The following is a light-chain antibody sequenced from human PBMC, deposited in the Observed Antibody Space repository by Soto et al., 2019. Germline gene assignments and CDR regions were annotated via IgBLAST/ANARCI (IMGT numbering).Light chain of an antibody. CDR2: KAS. V-gene: IGKV1-5*03. Sequence: MTQSPSTLSANIRDRVTITCRASQSISSWLAWYQQKPGKAPKLLIYKASSLESGVPSRFSGSGSGTEFTLTISSLQPDDFATYYCQQYNRYWTFGQGTKVDIK. J-gene: IGKJ1*01. CDR1: QSISSW. CDR3: QQYNRYWT.